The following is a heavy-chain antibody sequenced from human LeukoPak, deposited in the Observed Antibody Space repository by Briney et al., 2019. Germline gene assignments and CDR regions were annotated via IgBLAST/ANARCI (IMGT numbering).Heavy chain of an antibody. V-gene: IGHV3-30*18. CDR1: GFTFSSYG. CDR3: AKGTPFEGCGGDCYMYYFDY. Sequence: PGGSLRLSCAASGFTFSSYGMHWVRQAPGKGLEWVAVISYDGSNKYYADSVKGRFTISRDNSKNTLYLQMNSLRAEDTAVYYCAKGTPFEGCGGDCYMYYFDYWGQGTLDTVSS. J-gene: IGHJ4*02. CDR2: ISYDGSNK. D-gene: IGHD2-21*02.